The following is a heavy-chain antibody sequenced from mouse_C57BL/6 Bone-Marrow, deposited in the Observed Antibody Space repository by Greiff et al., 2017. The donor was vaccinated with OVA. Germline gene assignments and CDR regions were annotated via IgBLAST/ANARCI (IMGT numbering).Heavy chain of an antibody. J-gene: IGHJ4*01. V-gene: IGHV1-7*01. Sequence: VQLQQSGAELAKPGASVKLSCKASGYTFTSYWMHWVKQRPGKGLEWIGYINPSSGYTKYNQKFKDKATLTADKSSSTAYMRLSRLTYEDSAVYYCTRSGTTDAMDYWGQGTSVTVSS. CDR1: GYTFTSYW. D-gene: IGHD1-1*01. CDR2: INPSSGYT. CDR3: TRSGTTDAMDY.